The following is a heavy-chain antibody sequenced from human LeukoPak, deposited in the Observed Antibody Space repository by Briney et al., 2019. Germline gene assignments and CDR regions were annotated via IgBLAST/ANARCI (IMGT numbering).Heavy chain of an antibody. CDR2: FSGSGDRI. Sequence: GGSLRLSCAASGFTFSSYTMSWVRQAPGKGLEWVSTFSGSGDRIYYADSVRGRFTISRDSSKNTLYLQMNNLGAEDTAVYYCAKHRAPFYYGSDYWGQGTLVTVSS. CDR3: AKHRAPFYYGSDY. D-gene: IGHD3-10*01. CDR1: GFTFSSYT. J-gene: IGHJ4*02. V-gene: IGHV3-23*01.